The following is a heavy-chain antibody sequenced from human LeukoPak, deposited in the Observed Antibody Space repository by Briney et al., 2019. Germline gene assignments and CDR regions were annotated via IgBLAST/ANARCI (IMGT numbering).Heavy chain of an antibody. CDR2: INPNSGGT. J-gene: IGHJ4*02. Sequence: ASVKVSCKASGYTFTDYYMHWVRQAPGQGLEWMGWINPNSGGTHYAQKFQGRVTMTRDTSMSTAYMDLSSLKSDDTAVYYCARDRHDYVWGSYRPYYFDYWGQGTLVTVSS. D-gene: IGHD3-16*02. CDR1: GYTFTDYY. CDR3: ARDRHDYVWGSYRPYYFDY. V-gene: IGHV1-2*02.